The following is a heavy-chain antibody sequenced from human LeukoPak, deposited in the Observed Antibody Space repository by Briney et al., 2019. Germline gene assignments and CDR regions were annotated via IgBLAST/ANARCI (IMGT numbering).Heavy chain of an antibody. CDR2: ISPNSGDT. J-gene: IGHJ3*02. D-gene: IGHD6-13*01. V-gene: IGHV1-2*02. Sequence: GASVSVSCKSSAYTFTVHYMQWVRQAPGQGLEWMGWISPNSGDTLHAQKFQGRVTMARDTSINTAYMELSNLRSDDTAVYYCARARQGAGTYAFDIWGQGTMVTVSS. CDR3: ARARQGAGTYAFDI. CDR1: AYTFTVHY.